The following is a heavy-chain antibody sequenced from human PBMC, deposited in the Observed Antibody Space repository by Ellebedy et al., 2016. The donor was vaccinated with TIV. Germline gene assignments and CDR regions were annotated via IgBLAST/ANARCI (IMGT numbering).Heavy chain of an antibody. D-gene: IGHD6-13*01. J-gene: IGHJ4*02. V-gene: IGHV1-46*01. CDR2: INPSGGST. CDR3: ARMYSSSWYGDY. Sequence: AASVKVSCKASGYTFTSYYMHWVRQAPGQGLEWMGIINPSGGSTSYAQKFQGRVTMTRDTSTSTVYMELRSLRSDDTAVYYCARMYSSSWYGDYWGQGTLVTVSS. CDR1: GYTFTSYY.